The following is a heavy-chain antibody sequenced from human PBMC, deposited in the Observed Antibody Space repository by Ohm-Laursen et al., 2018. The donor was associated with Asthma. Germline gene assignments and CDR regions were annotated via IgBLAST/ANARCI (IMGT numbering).Heavy chain of an antibody. CDR2: IYYSGST. J-gene: IGHJ6*02. V-gene: IGHV4-31*03. CDR1: GGSISSGGYY. Sequence: TLSLTCTVSGGSISSGGYYWSWIRQHPGKGLEWIGHIYYSGSTYYNPSLKSRVTISVDTSKNQFSLKLSSVTAADTAVYYCARVAMTTYYYGMDVWGQGTTVTVSS. CDR3: ARVAMTTYYYGMDV. D-gene: IGHD4-11*01.